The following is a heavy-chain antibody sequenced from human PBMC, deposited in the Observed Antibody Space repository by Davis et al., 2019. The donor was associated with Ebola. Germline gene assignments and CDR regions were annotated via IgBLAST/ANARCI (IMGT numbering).Heavy chain of an antibody. CDR2: IRSKANSYAT. V-gene: IGHV3-73*01. CDR1: GFTFSSYW. D-gene: IGHD4-17*01. J-gene: IGHJ4*02. CDR3: TATVTTSDY. Sequence: GESLKISCAASGFTFSSYWMSWVRQAPGKGLEWVGRIRSKANSYATAYAASVKGRFTISRDDSKNTAYLQMNSLKTEDTAVYYCTATVTTSDYWGQGTLVTVSS.